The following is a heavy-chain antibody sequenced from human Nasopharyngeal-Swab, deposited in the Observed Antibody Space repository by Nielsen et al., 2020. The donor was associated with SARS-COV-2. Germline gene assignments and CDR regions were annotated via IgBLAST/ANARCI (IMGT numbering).Heavy chain of an antibody. V-gene: IGHV3-72*01. J-gene: IGHJ4*02. D-gene: IGHD4-23*01. Sequence: GESLKISCVVSGFTLSDHYMDWVRQAPGKGLEWVGRSRNKVSYYSTLYAASVEGRFTISRDVSENSVYLEMSSLRTEDTAVYYCTRAYDYGGNFDYWGQGILVTVSS. CDR1: GFTLSDHY. CDR2: SRNKVSYYST. CDR3: TRAYDYGGNFDY.